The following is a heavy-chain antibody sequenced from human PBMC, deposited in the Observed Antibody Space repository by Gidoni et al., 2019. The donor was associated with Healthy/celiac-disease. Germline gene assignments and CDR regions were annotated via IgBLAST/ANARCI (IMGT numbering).Heavy chain of an antibody. D-gene: IGHD1-26*01. CDR3: AKDVKWELLEYFQH. Sequence: EVQLVESGGGLVQPGRSLRLSCAASGFTFDDYAMHWVRQAPGKGLEGVSGISWNSGSIGYADSVKGRFTISRYNAKNSLYLQMNSLRAEDTALYYCAKDVKWELLEYFQHWGQGTLVTVSS. CDR1: GFTFDDYA. J-gene: IGHJ1*01. V-gene: IGHV3-9*01. CDR2: ISWNSGSI.